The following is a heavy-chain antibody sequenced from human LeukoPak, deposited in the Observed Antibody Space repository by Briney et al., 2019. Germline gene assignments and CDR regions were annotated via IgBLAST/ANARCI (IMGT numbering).Heavy chain of an antibody. CDR3: ARDLVTVTKGFDI. V-gene: IGHV4-59*11. D-gene: IGHD4-17*01. CDR1: GDSFSSHY. Sequence: KLSETLSLTCTVSGDSFSSHYWTWIRQPPGKGLEWIGYISYIGSTNYNPSLKSRVTISIDTSKNQFSLKLSSVTAADTAVYYCARDLVTVTKGFDIWGQGTMVSVSS. CDR2: ISYIGST. J-gene: IGHJ3*02.